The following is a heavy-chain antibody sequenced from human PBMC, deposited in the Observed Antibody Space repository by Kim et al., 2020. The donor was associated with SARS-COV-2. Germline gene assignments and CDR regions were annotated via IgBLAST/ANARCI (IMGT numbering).Heavy chain of an antibody. Sequence: SETLSLTCTVSGGSISSSSYYWGWIRQPPGKGLEWIGSIYYSGSTYYNPSLKSRVTISVDTSKNQFSLKLSSVTAADTAVYYCARSATPRSESDIVYDYVWGSYRTQSGDAFDIWGQGTMVTVSS. V-gene: IGHV4-39*07. CDR3: ARSATPRSESDIVYDYVWGSYRTQSGDAFDI. CDR2: IYYSGST. J-gene: IGHJ3*02. CDR1: GGSISSSSYY. D-gene: IGHD3-16*02.